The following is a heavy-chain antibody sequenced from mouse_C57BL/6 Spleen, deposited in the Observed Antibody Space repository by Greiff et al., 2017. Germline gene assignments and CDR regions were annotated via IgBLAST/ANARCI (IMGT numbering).Heavy chain of an antibody. CDR2: INPNNGGT. CDR3: ARIRRAPFYYAMDY. V-gene: IGHV1-22*01. J-gene: IGHJ4*01. D-gene: IGHD3-1*01. Sequence: VQLQQSGPELVKPGASVKMSCKASGYTFTDYNMHWVKQSHGKSLEWIGYINPNNGGTSYNQKFKGKATLTVNKSSRTAYMELRSLTSEDSAVYYCARIRRAPFYYAMDYWGQGTSVTVSS. CDR1: GYTFTDYN.